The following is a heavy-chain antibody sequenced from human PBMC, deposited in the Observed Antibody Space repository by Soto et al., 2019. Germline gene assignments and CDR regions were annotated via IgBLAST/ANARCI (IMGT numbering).Heavy chain of an antibody. CDR1: GFTFSTYS. CDR3: ARGRDGYNSNWFDP. CDR2: ISTGSSYI. D-gene: IGHD5-12*01. V-gene: IGHV3-21*01. Sequence: GGSLRLSCAASGFTFSTYSMNWVRQAPGKGLEWVSSISTGSSYIYYADSVTGRFTISRDNAKNSLYLQMDDLRVEDTAVYFCARGRDGYNSNWFDPWGQGTLVTVSS. J-gene: IGHJ5*02.